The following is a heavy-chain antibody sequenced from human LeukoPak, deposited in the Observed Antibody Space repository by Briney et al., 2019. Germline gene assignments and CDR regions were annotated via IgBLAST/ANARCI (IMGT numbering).Heavy chain of an antibody. CDR2: IYHSGST. D-gene: IGHD6-6*01. CDR3: AREGGVTSSSDY. J-gene: IGHJ4*02. CDR1: GYSISSGYY. V-gene: IGHV4-38-2*02. Sequence: SEPLSLTCTVSGYSISSGYYWGWIRQPPYKGLEWIGSIYHSGSTYYNPSLKSRVTISVDTSKNQFSLKLSSVTAADTAVYYCAREGGVTSSSDYWGQGTLVTVSS.